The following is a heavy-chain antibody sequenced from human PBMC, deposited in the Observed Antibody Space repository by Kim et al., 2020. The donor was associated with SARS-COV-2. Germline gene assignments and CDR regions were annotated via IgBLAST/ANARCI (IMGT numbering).Heavy chain of an antibody. D-gene: IGHD2-2*01. V-gene: IGHV3-33*01. CDR2: IWYDGSNK. J-gene: IGHJ3*02. CDR1: GFTFSSYG. Sequence: GGSLRLSCAASGFTFSSYGMHWVRQAPGKGLEWVAVIWYDGSNKYYADSVKGRFTISRDNSKNTLYLQMNSLRAEDTAVYYCARDPRWGVPAATGDAFDIWGQGTMVTVSS. CDR3: ARDPRWGVPAATGDAFDI.